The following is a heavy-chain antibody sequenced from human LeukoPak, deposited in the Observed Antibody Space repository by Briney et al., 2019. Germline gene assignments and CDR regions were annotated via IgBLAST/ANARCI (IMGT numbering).Heavy chain of an antibody. D-gene: IGHD6-13*01. J-gene: IGHJ4*02. Sequence: GGSLRLSCAASGFTFSSYWMHWVRQVPGKGLEWVSAISGSGGSTYYADSVKGRFTISRDNSKNTLYLQMNSLRAEDTAVYYCAKGKSNIIAAAGFDYWGQGTLVTVSS. CDR2: ISGSGGST. V-gene: IGHV3-23*01. CDR3: AKGKSNIIAAAGFDY. CDR1: GFTFSSYW.